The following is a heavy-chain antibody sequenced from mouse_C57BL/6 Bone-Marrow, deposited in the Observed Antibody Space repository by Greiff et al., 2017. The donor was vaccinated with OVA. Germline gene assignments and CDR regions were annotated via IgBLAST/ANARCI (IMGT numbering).Heavy chain of an antibody. Sequence: EVQLQQSGPGLVKPSQSLSLTCSVTGYSITSGYYWNWIRQFPGNKLEWMGYISYDGSNNYNPSLKNRITITLDTSTNQFFLKLNSVTTEDTATYYCARVAARHFDYWGQGTTLTVSS. CDR2: ISYDGSN. J-gene: IGHJ2*01. CDR1: GYSITSGYY. CDR3: ARVAARHFDY. V-gene: IGHV3-6*01.